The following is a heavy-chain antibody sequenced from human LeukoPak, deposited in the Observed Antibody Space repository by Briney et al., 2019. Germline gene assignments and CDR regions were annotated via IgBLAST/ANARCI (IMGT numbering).Heavy chain of an antibody. D-gene: IGHD2/OR15-2a*01. V-gene: IGHV1-2*02. CDR3: ARSRMSDAFDI. CDR2: INPITGDR. CDR1: GYTFNGYY. Sequence: ASVKVSCKASGYTFNGYYIHWVRQAPGQGLEWMGWINPITGDRNYAQKFQGRVTMTRDTSISTAYMELSRLRSDDTAVYYCARSRMSDAFDIWGQGTMVTVSS. J-gene: IGHJ3*02.